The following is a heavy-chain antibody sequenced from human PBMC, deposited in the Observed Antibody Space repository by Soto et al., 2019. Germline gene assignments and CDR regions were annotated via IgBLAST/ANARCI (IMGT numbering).Heavy chain of an antibody. CDR2: ISAHNGNT. V-gene: IGHV1-18*01. J-gene: IGHJ4*02. CDR1: GYGFTTYG. CDR3: ARGRYGDY. Sequence: QVHLVQSGAEVKKPGASVKVSCKGSGYGFTTYGITWVRQAPGQGLEWMAWISAHNGNTNYAQKLQGRVTVTRDTSTSTAYVELRSLRSDATAVYYCARGRYGDYWGQGARVTVPP. D-gene: IGHD1-1*01.